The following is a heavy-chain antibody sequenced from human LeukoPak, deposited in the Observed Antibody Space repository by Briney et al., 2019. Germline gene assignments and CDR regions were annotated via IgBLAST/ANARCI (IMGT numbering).Heavy chain of an antibody. CDR3: AATHAIAATQGEYFQH. D-gene: IGHD6-13*01. CDR2: ISAYNGNT. Sequence: TSVKVSCKVSGYTFTSYGISWVRQAPGQGLEWIGWISAYNGNTNYAQKLQGRVTMTTDTSTSKAYMELRSLISDVAAVYYCAATHAIAATQGEYFQHWGQGTLVTVSS. J-gene: IGHJ1*01. V-gene: IGHV1-18*01. CDR1: GYTFTSYG.